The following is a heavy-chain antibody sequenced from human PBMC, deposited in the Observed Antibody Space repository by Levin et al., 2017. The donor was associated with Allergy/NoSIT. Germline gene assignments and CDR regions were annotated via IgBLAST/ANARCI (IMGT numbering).Heavy chain of an antibody. J-gene: IGHJ6*02. CDR2: IWYDGRNK. CDR3: ARDLRLWQYYYYYGMDG. Sequence: GGSLRLSCAASGFTFSSYGMHWVRQAPGKGLEWVAVIWYDGRNKYYADSVKGRFTISRDNSKNTLYLQMNSLRAEDTAVYYCARDLRLWQYYYYYGMDGWGQGTTVTVSS. V-gene: IGHV3-33*01. D-gene: IGHD2-21*01. CDR1: GFTFSSYG.